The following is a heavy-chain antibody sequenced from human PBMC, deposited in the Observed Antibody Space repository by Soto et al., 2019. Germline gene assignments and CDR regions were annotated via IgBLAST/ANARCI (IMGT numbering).Heavy chain of an antibody. V-gene: IGHV3-21*04. CDR2: ISSGSHFI. J-gene: IGHJ5*01. CDR1: GFNFPGYS. CDR3: ARSGVAALDS. Sequence: GGSLRLSCAASGFNFPGYSMDWVRQAPGKGLEWVASISSGSHFIYYADSVRGRFTISRDNARDSLLLQMNSLRAGDTGVYFCARSGVAALDSWGQGTLVTVSS. D-gene: IGHD2-8*01.